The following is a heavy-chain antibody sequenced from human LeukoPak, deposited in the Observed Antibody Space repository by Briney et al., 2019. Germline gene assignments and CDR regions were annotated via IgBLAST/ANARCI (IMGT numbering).Heavy chain of an antibody. CDR2: IKQDGSEK. CDR3: AKASIAVAGTSFDY. CDR1: GFTFSTYW. D-gene: IGHD6-19*01. J-gene: IGHJ4*02. Sequence: GGSLRLSCEASGFTFSTYWMNWVRQAPGKGLEWVANIKQDGSEKYYVDSVRGRFTISRDNAKNSLFLQMNSLRAEDTALYYCAKASIAVAGTSFDYWGQGTLVTVSS. V-gene: IGHV3-7*03.